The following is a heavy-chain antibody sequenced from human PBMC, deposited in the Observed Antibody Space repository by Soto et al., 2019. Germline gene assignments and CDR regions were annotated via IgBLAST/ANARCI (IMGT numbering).Heavy chain of an antibody. CDR2: ISYDGSNK. CDR1: GFTFSSYA. Sequence: HPGGSLRLSCAASGFTFSSYAMHWVRQAPGKGLEWVAVISYDGSNKYYADSVKGRFTISRDNSKNTLYLQMNSLRAEDTAVYYCASPRDIVLVPAAPGGAFDIWGQGTMVTVSS. CDR3: ASPRDIVLVPAAPGGAFDI. D-gene: IGHD2-2*01. V-gene: IGHV3-30-3*01. J-gene: IGHJ3*02.